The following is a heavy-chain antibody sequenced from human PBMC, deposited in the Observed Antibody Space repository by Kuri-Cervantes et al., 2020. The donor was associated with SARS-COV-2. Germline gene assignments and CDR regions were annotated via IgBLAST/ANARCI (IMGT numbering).Heavy chain of an antibody. V-gene: IGHV3/OR16-9*01. CDR3: ARDASMGGFAP. Sequence: GESMKIYCAASGFTFSNHYTSWVRQAPGKGLEWVSYISGNSGYTNYADSVKGRFTISRDNAKNSLYLQMNSLRAEDTAVYYCARDASMGGFAPWGQGTLVTVSS. J-gene: IGHJ5*02. CDR2: ISGNSGYT. CDR1: GFTFSNHY. D-gene: IGHD3-22*01.